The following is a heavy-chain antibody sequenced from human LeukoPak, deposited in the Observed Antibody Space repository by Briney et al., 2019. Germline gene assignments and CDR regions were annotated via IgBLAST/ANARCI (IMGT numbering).Heavy chain of an antibody. CDR2: ISGSGSTI. CDR1: GFTFSSYE. Sequence: PGGSLRLSCAASGFTFSSYEMNWVRQAPGKGLEWVSYISGSGSTIYYADSVKGRFTISRDNAKNSLYLQMNSLRAEDSAVYYCARDSIAVAADLDYWGQGTLVTVSS. CDR3: ARDSIAVAADLDY. J-gene: IGHJ4*02. D-gene: IGHD6-19*01. V-gene: IGHV3-48*03.